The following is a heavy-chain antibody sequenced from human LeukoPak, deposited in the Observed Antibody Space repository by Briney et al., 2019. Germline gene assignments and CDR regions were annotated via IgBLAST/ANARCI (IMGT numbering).Heavy chain of an antibody. D-gene: IGHD3-22*01. V-gene: IGHV4-34*01. Sequence: PSETLSLTCAVYGGSFSGYYWSWIRQPPGKGLEWIGEINHSGSTNYNPSLKSRVTISVDTSKNQFSLKLSSVTAADTAVYYCARLNYYDSSGYYSPRYFDYWGQGTLVTVSS. CDR1: GGSFSGYY. CDR3: ARLNYYDSSGYYSPRYFDY. CDR2: INHSGST. J-gene: IGHJ4*02.